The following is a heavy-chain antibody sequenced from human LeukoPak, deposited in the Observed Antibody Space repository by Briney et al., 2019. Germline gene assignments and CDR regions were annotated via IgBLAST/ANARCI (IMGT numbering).Heavy chain of an antibody. J-gene: IGHJ6*03. CDR1: GGSFSGYY. CDR2: INHSGST. CDR3: ARMRYCSSTSCYRSNYYYYYYMDV. Sequence: PSETLSLTCAVYGGSFSGYYWSWIRQPPGKGLEWIGEINHSGSTNYNPSLKSRVTISVDTSKNQFSLKLSSVTAADTAVYYCARMRYCSSTSCYRSNYYYYYYMDVWGKGTTVTVSS. D-gene: IGHD2-2*01. V-gene: IGHV4-34*01.